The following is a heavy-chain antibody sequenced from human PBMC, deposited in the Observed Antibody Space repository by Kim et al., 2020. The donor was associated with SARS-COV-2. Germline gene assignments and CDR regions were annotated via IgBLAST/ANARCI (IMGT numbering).Heavy chain of an antibody. V-gene: IGHV4-59*01. CDR2: IYYSGTT. CDR1: GGSISSYY. D-gene: IGHD6-19*01. CDR3: ARERGGYTSGWYCDY. Sequence: SETLSLTCTVSGGSISSYYWSWIRQTPGKGLEWIGYIYYSGTTNYNPSLKSRVTISVDTSKNQFSLKLSSVTAADTAVYYCARERGGYTSGWYCDYWGQG. J-gene: IGHJ4*02.